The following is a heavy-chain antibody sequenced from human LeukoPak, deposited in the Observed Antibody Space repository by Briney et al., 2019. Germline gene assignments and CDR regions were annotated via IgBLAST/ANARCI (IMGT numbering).Heavy chain of an antibody. CDR2: ITSSSSYI. D-gene: IGHD3-22*01. V-gene: IGHV3-21*01. Sequence: PGGSLRLSCAASGFTFSRYSMNWVRQAPGKGLEWVSSITSSSSYIYYADSVKGRFTISRDNAKNSLYLQMNSLRAEDTAVYYCARVRYDSSGYYPLSDYWGRGTLVTVSS. CDR1: GFTFSRYS. CDR3: ARVRYDSSGYYPLSDY. J-gene: IGHJ4*02.